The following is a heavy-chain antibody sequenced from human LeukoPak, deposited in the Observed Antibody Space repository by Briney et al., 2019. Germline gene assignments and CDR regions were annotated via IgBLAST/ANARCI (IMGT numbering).Heavy chain of an antibody. CDR1: GFTFSSYW. D-gene: IGHD5-12*01. CDR2: INTDGSST. V-gene: IGHV3-74*01. Sequence: GGSLRLSCAASGFTFSSYWMHWVRQAPGKGLVWVSRINTDGSSTSYADSVKGRFTISRDNAKNSLYLQMNSLRAEDTAVYYCARVVNSGYDWEPYYYMDVWGKGTTVTVSS. CDR3: ARVVNSGYDWEPYYYMDV. J-gene: IGHJ6*03.